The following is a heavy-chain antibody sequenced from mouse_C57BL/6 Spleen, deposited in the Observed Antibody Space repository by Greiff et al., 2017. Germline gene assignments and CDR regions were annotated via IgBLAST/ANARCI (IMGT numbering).Heavy chain of an antibody. CDR1: GYNFNSYW. V-gene: IGHV1-55*01. CDR3: ARGGRYYSYSMDY. D-gene: IGHD1-1*01. Sequence: VQLQQPGAELVKPGASVKMSCKASGYNFNSYWITWVKQRPGQGLEWIGDIYPGSGSTNYNEQFESKATLTVDTSSSTAYMQLSSRTSEDSAVCYCARGGRYYSYSMDYWGQGTSVTGSS. CDR2: IYPGSGST. J-gene: IGHJ4*01.